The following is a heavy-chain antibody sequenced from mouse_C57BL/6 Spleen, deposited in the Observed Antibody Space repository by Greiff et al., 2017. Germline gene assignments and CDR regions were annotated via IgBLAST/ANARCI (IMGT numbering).Heavy chain of an antibody. CDR2: IDPSDSYT. Sequence: QVHVKQPGAELVMPGASVKLSCKASGYTFTSYWMHWVKQRPGQGLEWIGEIDPSDSYTNYNQKFKGKSTLTVDKSSSTAYMQLSSLTSEDSAVYYCARWDYGSSYGYWGQGTTLTVS. V-gene: IGHV1-69*01. J-gene: IGHJ2*01. CDR3: ARWDYGSSYGY. CDR1: GYTFTSYW. D-gene: IGHD1-1*01.